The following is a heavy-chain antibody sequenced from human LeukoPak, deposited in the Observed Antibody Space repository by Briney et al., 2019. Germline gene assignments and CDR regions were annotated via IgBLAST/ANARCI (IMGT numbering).Heavy chain of an antibody. J-gene: IGHJ4*02. V-gene: IGHV3-21*01. D-gene: IGHD2-15*01. CDR1: GFTFSSYS. Sequence: GGSLRLSCAASGFTFSSYSMNWVRQAPGKGLEWVSSISSSSSYIYYTDSVKGRFTLSRDNAKKSLYLQMNSLRAEDTAVYYCARAPHPYCSGGNCIHFDYWGQGTLVTVSS. CDR3: ARAPHPYCSGGNCIHFDY. CDR2: ISSSSSYI.